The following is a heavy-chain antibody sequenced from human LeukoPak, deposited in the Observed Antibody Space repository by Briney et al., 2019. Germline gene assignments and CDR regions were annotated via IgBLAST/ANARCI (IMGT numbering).Heavy chain of an antibody. V-gene: IGHV3-30*18. CDR3: AKDGTFGAATYYFDY. D-gene: IGHD3-3*01. J-gene: IGHJ4*02. Sequence: PGGSLRLSCAASGFTFSSYAMSWVRQAPGKGLEWVAVVANDGNDKRYADSVKGRFTISRDNSKNTLYLQMNSLRAEDTAVYYCAKDGTFGAATYYFDYWGQGTLVTVSS. CDR2: VANDGNDK. CDR1: GFTFSSYA.